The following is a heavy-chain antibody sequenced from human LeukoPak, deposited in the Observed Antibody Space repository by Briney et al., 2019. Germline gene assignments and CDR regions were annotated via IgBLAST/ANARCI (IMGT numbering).Heavy chain of an antibody. Sequence: GGSLRLSCATAGFTFSSYAMSWVRQAPGKGLEWVSAISGSGGSTYYADSVEGRFTISRDNSKNTLYLQMNSLRAEDTAVYYCAKDSHSGYYDSSGYYPPLGYWGQGTLVTVSS. CDR2: ISGSGGST. V-gene: IGHV3-23*01. CDR3: AKDSHSGYYDSSGYYPPLGY. D-gene: IGHD3-22*01. CDR1: GFTFSSYA. J-gene: IGHJ4*02.